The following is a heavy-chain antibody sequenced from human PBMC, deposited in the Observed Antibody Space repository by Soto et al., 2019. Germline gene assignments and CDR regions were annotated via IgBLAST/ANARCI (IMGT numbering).Heavy chain of an antibody. V-gene: IGHV3-23*01. CDR3: AKGASSYYYDSSGYPTRYYYYGMDV. CDR2: ISGSGGST. D-gene: IGHD3-22*01. J-gene: IGHJ6*02. Sequence: GGSLRLSCAASGFTFSSYAMSWVRQAPGKGLEWVSAISGSGGSTYYADSVKGRFTISRDNSKNTLYLQMNSLRAEDTAVYYCAKGASSYYYDSSGYPTRYYYYGMDVWGQRTTVTVSS. CDR1: GFTFSSYA.